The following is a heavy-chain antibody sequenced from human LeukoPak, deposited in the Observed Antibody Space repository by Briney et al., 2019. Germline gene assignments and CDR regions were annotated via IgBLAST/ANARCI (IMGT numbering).Heavy chain of an antibody. CDR1: GFTLSTYE. CDR3: ARDLVGWYREFDL. J-gene: IGHJ5*02. Sequence: GGSLRLSCVASGFTLSTYEMNWVRQAPGKGLEWVSYISSSSHPIFYANRVKGRFTISKANAKNPLYLQINSLRAEDTAVYDCARDLVGWYREFDLWGQGALVTVSS. V-gene: IGHV3-48*03. CDR2: ISSSSHPI. D-gene: IGHD6-19*01.